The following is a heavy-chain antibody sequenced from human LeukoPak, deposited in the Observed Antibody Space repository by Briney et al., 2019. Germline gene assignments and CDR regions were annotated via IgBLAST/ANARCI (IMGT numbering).Heavy chain of an antibody. CDR2: ISASGTLT. J-gene: IGHJ6*04. V-gene: IGHV3-48*03. CDR1: GFTYSNYA. Sequence: GGSLRLSCAASGFTYSNYAMSWVRQAPGKGLEWISYISASGTLTHYADSVEGRFTISRDNAKNSLYLQMSNLRGEDTALYYCARDGTPIYSNGWVYMDVWGKGTTVTISS. CDR3: ARDGTPIYSNGWVYMDV. D-gene: IGHD6-25*01.